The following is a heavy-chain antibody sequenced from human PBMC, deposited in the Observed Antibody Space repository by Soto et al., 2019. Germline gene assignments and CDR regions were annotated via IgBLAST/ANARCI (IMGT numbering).Heavy chain of an antibody. CDR1: GFTFSSYS. CDR3: ASFRPGRYYYYGMDV. J-gene: IGHJ6*02. V-gene: IGHV3-21*01. Sequence: EVQLVESGRGLVKPGGSLRLSCAASGFTFSSYSMNWVRQAPGKGLEWVSSISSSSSYIYYADSVKGRFTISRDNAKNSLYLQMNSLRAEDTAVYYCASFRPGRYYYYGMDVWGQGTTVTVSS. CDR2: ISSSSSYI. D-gene: IGHD3-10*01.